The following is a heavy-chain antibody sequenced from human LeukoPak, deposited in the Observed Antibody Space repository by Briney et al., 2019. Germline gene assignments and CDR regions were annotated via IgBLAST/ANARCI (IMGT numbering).Heavy chain of an antibody. V-gene: IGHV3-7*01. CDR1: GGSISSDG. J-gene: IGHJ6*03. CDR2: IKQDGSEK. CDR3: ARVGGGGGTFYYYYYYMDV. D-gene: IGHD3-16*01. Sequence: PSETLSLTCTVSGGSISSDGVYWGWVRQPPGKGLEWVANIKQDGSEKYYVDSVKGRFTISRDNAKNSLYLQMNSLRAEDTAVYYCARVGGGGGTFYYYYYYMDVWGKGTTVTVSS.